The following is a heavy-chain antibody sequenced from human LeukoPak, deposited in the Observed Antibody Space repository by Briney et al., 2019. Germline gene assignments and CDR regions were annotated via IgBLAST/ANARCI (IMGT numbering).Heavy chain of an antibody. V-gene: IGHV4-34*01. Sequence: PSETLSLTCAVYGGSFSGYYWSWIRQPPGKGLEWIGEINHSGSTNYNPSLKSRVTISVDTSKNQFSLKLSSVTAADTAVYYCARVRVVGAPFDYWGQGTLVTVSS. J-gene: IGHJ4*02. CDR3: ARVRVVGAPFDY. CDR1: GGSFSGYY. D-gene: IGHD1-26*01. CDR2: INHSGST.